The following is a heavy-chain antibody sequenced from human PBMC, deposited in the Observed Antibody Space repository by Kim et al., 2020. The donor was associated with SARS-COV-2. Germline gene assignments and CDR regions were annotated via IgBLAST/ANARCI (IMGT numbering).Heavy chain of an antibody. Sequence: SETLSLTCAVYGGSFSGYYWSWIRQPPGKGLEWIGEINHSGSTNYNPSLKSRVTISVDTSKNQFSLKLSSVTAADTAVYYCAREMDTAMVTYYYYYYGMDVWGQGTTVTVSS. J-gene: IGHJ6*02. CDR2: INHSGST. CDR1: GGSFSGYY. D-gene: IGHD5-18*01. V-gene: IGHV4-34*01. CDR3: AREMDTAMVTYYYYYYGMDV.